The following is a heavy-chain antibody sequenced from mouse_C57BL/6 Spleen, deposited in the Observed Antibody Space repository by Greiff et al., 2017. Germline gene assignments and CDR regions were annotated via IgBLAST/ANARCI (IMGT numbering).Heavy chain of an antibody. CDR2: ISSGGSYT. D-gene: IGHD3-3*01. Sequence: EVQLVESGGDLVKPGGSLKLSCAASGFTFSSYGMSWVRQTPDKRLEWVATISSGGSYTYYPDSVKGRFTISRDNAKNTLYLQMSSLKSEDTAMYYCARQARDFDYWGQGTTLTVSS. J-gene: IGHJ2*01. CDR1: GFTFSSYG. CDR3: ARQARDFDY. V-gene: IGHV5-6*01.